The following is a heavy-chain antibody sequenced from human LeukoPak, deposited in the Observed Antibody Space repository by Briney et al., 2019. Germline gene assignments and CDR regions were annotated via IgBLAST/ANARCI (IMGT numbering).Heavy chain of an antibody. V-gene: IGHV4-59*01. J-gene: IGHJ4*02. CDR1: GGSISSYY. CDR3: ARDGPSGGDCPNFDY. Sequence: SETLSLTCTVSGGSISSYYWSWIRQPPGKGLEWIGYIYYSGSTNYNPSLKSRVTIPVDTSKNQFSLKLSSVTAADTAVYYCARDGPSGGDCPNFDYWGQGALVTVSS. CDR2: IYYSGST. D-gene: IGHD2-21*02.